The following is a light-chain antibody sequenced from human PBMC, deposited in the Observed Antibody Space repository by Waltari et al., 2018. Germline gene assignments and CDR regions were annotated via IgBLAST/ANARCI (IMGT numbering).Light chain of an antibody. Sequence: QSALTQPASVSGSPGQSITISCTGTSSDVGGYNYASWSQHTPGKAPKLMIYEVSKRPSGVSKRFSGSKSGNTASLTISGLQAEDEADYYCSSYTSSSTLVFGGGTKLTVL. CDR1: SSDVGGYNY. CDR3: SSYTSSSTLV. J-gene: IGLJ2*01. V-gene: IGLV2-14*01. CDR2: EVS.